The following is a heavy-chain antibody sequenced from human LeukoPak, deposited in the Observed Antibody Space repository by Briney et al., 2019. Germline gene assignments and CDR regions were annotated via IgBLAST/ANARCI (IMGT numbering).Heavy chain of an antibody. CDR1: GFIFNKHA. V-gene: IGHV3-23*01. CDR3: AKERDYGPADY. Sequence: SGGSLRLSCVASGFIFNKHAMSWVRQAPGKGLEWVSGFSGSGSGTDYADSVKGRFTVSRDNSKNTLFLQMNSLRAEDTAIYYCAKERDYGPADYWGQGTLVTVSS. CDR2: FSGSGSGT. J-gene: IGHJ4*02. D-gene: IGHD4/OR15-4a*01.